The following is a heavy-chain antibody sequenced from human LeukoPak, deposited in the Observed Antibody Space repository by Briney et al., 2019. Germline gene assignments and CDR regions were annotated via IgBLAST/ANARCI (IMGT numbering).Heavy chain of an antibody. V-gene: IGHV4-30-2*01. CDR2: IYHSGST. CDR1: GGSISSSSYY. J-gene: IGHJ4*02. CDR3: ARDRVSRVYSSSPRLDY. Sequence: SETLSLTCTVSGGSISSSSYYWSWIRQPPGKGLEWIGYIYHSGSTYYNPSLKSRVTISVDRSKNQFSLKLSSVTAADTAVYYCARDRVSRVYSSSPRLDYWGQGTLVTVSS. D-gene: IGHD6-6*01.